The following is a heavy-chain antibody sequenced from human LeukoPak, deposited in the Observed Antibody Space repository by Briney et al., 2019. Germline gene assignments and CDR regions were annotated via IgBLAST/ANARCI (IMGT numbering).Heavy chain of an antibody. D-gene: IGHD2-21*01. Sequence: TSGGSLRLSCSASGFSFSDAWMSRLRQAPGKGLEWVGRIKTSSEGGTTDYVVAVKDRFTISRDDSKNTLYLQMNSLKTEDTAVYYGTAEIHLWLTVDWFDPWGQGTLVTVSS. V-gene: IGHV3-15*01. CDR3: TAEIHLWLTVDWFDP. CDR1: GFSFSDAW. J-gene: IGHJ5*02. CDR2: IKTSSEGGTT.